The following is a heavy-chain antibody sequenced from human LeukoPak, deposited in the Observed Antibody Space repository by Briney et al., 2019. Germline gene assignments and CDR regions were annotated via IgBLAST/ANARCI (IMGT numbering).Heavy chain of an antibody. V-gene: IGHV3-15*01. CDR1: GLTFSNAW. CDR3: TTDPVLRYFDWLLHPLY. J-gene: IGHJ4*02. CDR2: XXXXXXGGTT. Sequence: GGSLRLSCAASGLTFSNAWMSWVRQAPGKXXXXXXXXXXXXXGGTTDYAAPVKGRFTISRDDSKNTLYLQMNSLKTEDTAVYYCTTDPVLRYFDWLLHPLYWGQGTLVTVSS. D-gene: IGHD3-9*01.